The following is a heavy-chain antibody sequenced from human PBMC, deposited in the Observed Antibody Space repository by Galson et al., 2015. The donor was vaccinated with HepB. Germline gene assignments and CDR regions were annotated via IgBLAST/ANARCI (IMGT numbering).Heavy chain of an antibody. V-gene: IGHV5-10-1*01. CDR1: GYSFTSYW. CDR3: ARHGWELPPIGAFEI. CDR2: IDPSDSYT. J-gene: IGHJ3*02. Sequence: QSGAEVKKPGESLRISCKGSGYSFTSYWISWVRQMPGKGLEWMGRIDPSDSYTNFSPSFQGHVNISADKSISTAYLQWSSLKASDTGMYYWARHGWELPPIGAFEIWGQGTMVTVSS. D-gene: IGHD1-26*01.